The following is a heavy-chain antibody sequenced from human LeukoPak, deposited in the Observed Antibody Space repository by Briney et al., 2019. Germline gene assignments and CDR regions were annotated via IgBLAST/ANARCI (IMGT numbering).Heavy chain of an antibody. V-gene: IGHV4-39*01. CDR1: GGSISSSSYY. CDR2: IYHSGNT. CDR3: VRQSMWNWYFDL. J-gene: IGHJ2*01. D-gene: IGHD2-21*01. Sequence: SETLSLTCTVSGGSISSSSYYWGWTRQPPGKGLEWIGNIYHSGNTYYNPSLKSRVTISVDTSKNQFSLKLSSVTAADTAVYYCVRQSMWNWYFDLWGRGTLVTVSS.